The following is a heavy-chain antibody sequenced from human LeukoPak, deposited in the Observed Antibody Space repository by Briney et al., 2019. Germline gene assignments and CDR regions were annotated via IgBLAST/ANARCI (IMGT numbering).Heavy chain of an antibody. CDR1: GFTFSSAW. J-gene: IGHJ4*02. CDR3: TTGHLAPADY. V-gene: IGHV3-15*01. CDR2: IKSKTDGGTT. Sequence: GGSLRLSCTASGFTFSSAWMSWVRQAPGKGLEWVGRIKSKTDGGTTDYAAPVKGRFTISRDDSKNTLYLEMNSLKTEDTAMYYCTTGHLAPADYWGQGTLLTVSS.